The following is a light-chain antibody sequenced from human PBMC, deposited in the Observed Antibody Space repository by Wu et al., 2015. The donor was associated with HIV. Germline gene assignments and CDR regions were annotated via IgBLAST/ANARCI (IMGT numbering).Light chain of an antibody. J-gene: IGKJ2*01. CDR2: AAS. Sequence: EFVLTQSPGSLSLSPGEGATLSCRVSETLTSGKLAWYQQRPGQAPRLLISAASTRAAGIPDRFSGSGSGTDFTLTISKLEPEDFAVYFCQQYGATPPTFGQGTKLQIK. V-gene: IGKV3-20*01. CDR3: QQYGATPPT. CDR1: ETLTSGK.